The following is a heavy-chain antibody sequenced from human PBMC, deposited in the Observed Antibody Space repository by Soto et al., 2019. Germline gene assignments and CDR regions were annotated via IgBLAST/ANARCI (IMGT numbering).Heavy chain of an antibody. CDR2: IIPILGIA. CDR3: ARGGTVTNVFDY. Sequence: QVQLVQSGAEVKKPGSSVKVSCKASGGTFSSYTISWVRQAPGQGLEWMGRIIPILGIANYAQKFQGRVTITADKPTSTAYMELSSLRSEDTAVYYCARGGTVTNVFDYWGQGTLVTVSS. CDR1: GGTFSSYT. D-gene: IGHD4-17*01. V-gene: IGHV1-69*02. J-gene: IGHJ4*02.